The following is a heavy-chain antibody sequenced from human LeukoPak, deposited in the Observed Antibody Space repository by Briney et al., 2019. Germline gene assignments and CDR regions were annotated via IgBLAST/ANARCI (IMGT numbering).Heavy chain of an antibody. Sequence: RASVKVSCKASGGTFSSYAISWVRQAPGQGLEWMGRIIPIFGTANYAQKFQGRVTITTDESTSTAYMELSSLRSEDTAVYYCARAGGYYDSGAFDIWGQGTMVTVSS. CDR3: ARAGGYYDSGAFDI. J-gene: IGHJ3*02. D-gene: IGHD3-3*01. CDR1: GGTFSSYA. V-gene: IGHV1-69*05. CDR2: IIPIFGTA.